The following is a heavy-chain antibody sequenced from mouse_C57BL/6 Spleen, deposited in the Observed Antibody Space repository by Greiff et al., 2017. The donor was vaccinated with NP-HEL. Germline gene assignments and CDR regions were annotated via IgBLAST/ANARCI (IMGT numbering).Heavy chain of an antibody. CDR1: GYTFTSYG. J-gene: IGHJ3*01. CDR2: IYPRSGNT. V-gene: IGHV1-81*01. D-gene: IGHD4-1*01. CDR3: ARSSLTGAWFAY. Sequence: QVQLQQSGAELARPGASVKLSCKASGYTFTSYGISWVKQRTGQGLEWIGEIYPRSGNTYYNEKFKGKATLTVDKSSSTAYMELRSLTSEDSAVYFCARSSLTGAWFAYWGQGTLVTVSA.